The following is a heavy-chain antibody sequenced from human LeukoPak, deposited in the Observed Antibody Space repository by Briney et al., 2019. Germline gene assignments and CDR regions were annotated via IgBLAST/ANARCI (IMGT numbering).Heavy chain of an antibody. J-gene: IGHJ4*02. D-gene: IGHD2-21*02. CDR2: IWYDGSNK. Sequence: GRSLRLSCAASGFTFSSYGMHWVRQAPAKGLEWVAVIWYDGSNKYYADCVKGRFTSPRDNPKHTLYLQMNSLRAEDTAVYYCAREGLAYCGGDCYVDYWGQGTLVTVSS. V-gene: IGHV3-33*01. CDR3: AREGLAYCGGDCYVDY. CDR1: GFTFSSYG.